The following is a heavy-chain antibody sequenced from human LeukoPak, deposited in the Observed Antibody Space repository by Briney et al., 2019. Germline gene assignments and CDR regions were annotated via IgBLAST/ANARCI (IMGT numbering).Heavy chain of an antibody. CDR3: ARGSYGGNPYYYYYMDV. CDR1: GGSFSGYH. J-gene: IGHJ6*03. CDR2: INHSGST. D-gene: IGHD4/OR15-4a*01. Sequence: PSETLFLTCAVDGGSFSGYHWSWIRQPPGKGLEWIGEINHSGSTNYKPSLKSRVTISVDTSKNQFPLKLSSVTAADTAVYYCARGSYGGNPYYYYYMDVWGKGTTVTVSS. V-gene: IGHV4-34*01.